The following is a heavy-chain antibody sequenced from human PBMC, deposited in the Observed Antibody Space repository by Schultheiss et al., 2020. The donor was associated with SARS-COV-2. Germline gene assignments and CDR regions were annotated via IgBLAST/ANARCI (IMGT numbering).Heavy chain of an antibody. CDR3: AKLESMSGGRYFDY. V-gene: IGHV3-30*18. CDR2: ISYDGSNK. D-gene: IGHD2-8*02. CDR1: GFTFRSYA. Sequence: GGSLRLSCAASGFTFRSYAMHWVRQAPGKGLEWVAVISYDGSNKYYADSVKGRFTISRDNSKNTLYLQMNSLRAEDTAVYYCAKLESMSGGRYFDYWGQGTLVTVSS. J-gene: IGHJ4*02.